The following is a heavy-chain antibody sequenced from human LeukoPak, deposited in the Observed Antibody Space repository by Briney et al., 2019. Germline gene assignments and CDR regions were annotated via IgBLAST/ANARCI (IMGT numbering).Heavy chain of an antibody. D-gene: IGHD6-13*01. CDR3: ARGAPGIAAAGITFDY. CDR2: INDSGRT. V-gene: IGHV4-34*01. J-gene: IGHJ4*02. Sequence: SETLSLTCAVYGGSFSGYYWCWIRQPPGKGLEWIGEINDSGRTNYNPSLKSRVTISADTSKNQFSLKLSSVTAADTAVYYCARGAPGIAAAGITFDYWGQGTLVTVSS. CDR1: GGSFSGYY.